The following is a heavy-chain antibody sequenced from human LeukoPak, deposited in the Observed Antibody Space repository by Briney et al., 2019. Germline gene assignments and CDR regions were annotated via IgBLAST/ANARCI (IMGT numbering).Heavy chain of an antibody. Sequence: PSQTLSLTCTVSGGSISSGSYYGSSIRQPAGKGLGWLGRIYTSGSTNYNPTLKSPVAISVDTSKNQFSLKLSSVTAADTAVYYCASGLNWFDPWGQGTLVTVS. J-gene: IGHJ5*02. CDR3: ASGLNWFDP. D-gene: IGHD5-12*01. CDR2: IYTSGST. V-gene: IGHV4-61*02. CDR1: GGSISSGSYY.